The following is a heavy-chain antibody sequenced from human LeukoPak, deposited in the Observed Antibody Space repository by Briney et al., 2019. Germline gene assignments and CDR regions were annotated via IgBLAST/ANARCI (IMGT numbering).Heavy chain of an antibody. J-gene: IGHJ4*02. CDR3: ARGPYPRYYGSGSYNDY. V-gene: IGHV1-8*01. Sequence: ASVKVSCKASGYTFTSYDINWVGQATGQGLEWMGWMHPNSGNTGYAQKFQGRVAMTRNTSISTAYMELSSLRSEDTAVYYCARGPYPRYYGSGSYNDYWGQGTLVTVSS. CDR1: GYTFTSYD. CDR2: MHPNSGNT. D-gene: IGHD3-10*01.